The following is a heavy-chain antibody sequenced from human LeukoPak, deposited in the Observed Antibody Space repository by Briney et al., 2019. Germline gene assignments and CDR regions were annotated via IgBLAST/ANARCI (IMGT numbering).Heavy chain of an antibody. J-gene: IGHJ6*03. CDR2: IRSGGTDI. CDR3: ARHPRYFDSTGDYYYMDV. V-gene: IGHV3-21*01. Sequence: PGESLRLSCAASGFTFRDYDMNWVRQAPGKGLEWVSSIRSGGTDIYYADSVKGRFTISRDNAKNSLSLKMNSLTAEDSGVYYCARHPRYFDSTGDYYYMDVWGKGTTVTVSS. D-gene: IGHD3-9*01. CDR1: GFTFRDYD.